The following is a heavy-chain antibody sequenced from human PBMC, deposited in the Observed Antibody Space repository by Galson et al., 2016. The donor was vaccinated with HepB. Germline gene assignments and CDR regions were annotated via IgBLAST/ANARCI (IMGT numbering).Heavy chain of an antibody. Sequence: SLRLSCAASGFTFSSHGIHWVRQAPGKGLEWVAVISYDGNTKYFADSVRGRFTISRDNSKNTLYLQMNSLRTEDTAVYYCAKEGPYYDVLTGPMDVWGKGTTATVSS. CDR2: ISYDGNTK. D-gene: IGHD3-9*01. V-gene: IGHV3-30*18. CDR1: GFTFSSHG. CDR3: AKEGPYYDVLTGPMDV. J-gene: IGHJ6*03.